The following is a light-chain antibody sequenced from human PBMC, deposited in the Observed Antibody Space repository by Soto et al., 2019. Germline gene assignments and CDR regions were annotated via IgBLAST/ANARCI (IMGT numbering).Light chain of an antibody. J-gene: IGLJ2*01. CDR2: GNI. CDR3: QTYDTGVSGSI. Sequence: QSVLTQSPSVSGAPGQRVALSCAGTSSNIGAGYDVHWYQHLPGTAPKLLIFGNINRPAGVPDRFSGSKSGTSASLAISGLQAADEGYYYCQTYDTGVSGSIFGGGTKLTVL. CDR1: SSNIGAGYD. V-gene: IGLV1-40*01.